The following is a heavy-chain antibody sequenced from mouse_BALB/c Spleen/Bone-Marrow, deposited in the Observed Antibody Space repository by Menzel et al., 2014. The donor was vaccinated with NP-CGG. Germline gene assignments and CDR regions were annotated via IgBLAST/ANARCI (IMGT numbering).Heavy chain of an antibody. Sequence: QVQLKESGAELEKPGASVKLSCKASGYTFTSYYMCWVKQRPGQGLEWIGEINPSNGGTNFNEKFKSKATLTVDKSSSTAYMSLSSLTSEDSAVYYCTRSRRAMDHWGQGTSVTVSS. CDR2: INPSNGGT. CDR1: GYTFTSYY. CDR3: TRSRRAMDH. V-gene: IGHV1S81*02. J-gene: IGHJ4*01. D-gene: IGHD2-12*01.